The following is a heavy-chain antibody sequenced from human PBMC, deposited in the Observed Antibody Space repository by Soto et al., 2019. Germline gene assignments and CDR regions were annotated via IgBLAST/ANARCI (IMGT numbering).Heavy chain of an antibody. Sequence: ASVKVSCKASGYTFTGYYMHWVRQAPGQGLEWMGWINPNSGGTNYAQKFQGWVTMTRDTSISTAYMELSRLRSDDTAVYYCARGALVTTNRGYSGYDHDYWGQGTLVTVSS. CDR2: INPNSGGT. CDR1: GYTFTGYY. J-gene: IGHJ4*02. V-gene: IGHV1-2*04. CDR3: ARGALVTTNRGYSGYDHDY. D-gene: IGHD5-12*01.